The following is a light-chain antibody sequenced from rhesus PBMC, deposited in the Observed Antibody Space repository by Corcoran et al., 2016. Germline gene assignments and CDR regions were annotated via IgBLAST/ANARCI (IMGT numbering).Light chain of an antibody. CDR2: RAS. CDR1: QGISNW. V-gene: IGKV1-69*01. Sequence: DIQMTKSPSSLSASVGDRVTITCRASQGISNWLDWYQQKPGKAPKLLIYRASNLETGVPSRFSGSGSGTDFTLTISSLQPEDIATYSCQQPNHSPLTFGRGTKVEI. J-gene: IGKJ4*01. CDR3: QQPNHSPLT.